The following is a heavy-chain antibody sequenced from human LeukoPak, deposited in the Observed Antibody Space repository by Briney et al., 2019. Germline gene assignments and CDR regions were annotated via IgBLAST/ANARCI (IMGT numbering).Heavy chain of an antibody. J-gene: IGHJ4*02. CDR1: GGSIRSGGYY. CDR2: IYYSGST. V-gene: IGHV4-31*03. D-gene: IGHD3-9*01. CDR3: ARDPGHRLRYFYWPGGSYFDY. Sequence: PSETLSLTCTVYGGSIRSGGYYWSWISKHPGKGMEWIGYIYYSGSTYYNPSLNRRLTISVDSSKNQFSLKLSSVPAADTAVYYCARDPGHRLRYFYWPGGSYFDYWGQGTLVTVSS.